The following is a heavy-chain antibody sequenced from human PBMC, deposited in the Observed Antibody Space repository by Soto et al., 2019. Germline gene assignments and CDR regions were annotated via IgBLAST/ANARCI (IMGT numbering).Heavy chain of an antibody. CDR2: IIPIFGTP. CDR3: ARDRDDYGSGNYYNRIDF. J-gene: IGHJ4*02. D-gene: IGHD3-10*01. CDR1: GGIFSTYA. Sequence: QVQLVQSGAEVKKPGSSVKVSCKASGGIFSTYAISWLRQAPGQGLEWMGGIIPIFGTPNYAQRFQGRVTITADESTTTSYMEPRRLKSEDTAVYYCARDRDDYGSGNYYNRIDFWGQGTLVTVSS. V-gene: IGHV1-69*01.